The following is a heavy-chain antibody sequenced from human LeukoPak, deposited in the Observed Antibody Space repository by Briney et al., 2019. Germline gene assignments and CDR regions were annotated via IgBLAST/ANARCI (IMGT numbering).Heavy chain of an antibody. Sequence: ASVKVSCKASGYTFTSYGISWVRQAPGQGLEWMGGIIPIFGTANYAQKFQGRVTITADKSTSTAYMELSSLRSEDTAVYYCARSIAAAGRYYYYYYYMDVWGKGTTVTVSS. CDR1: GYTFTSYG. CDR2: IIPIFGTA. V-gene: IGHV1-69*06. CDR3: ARSIAAAGRYYYYYYYMDV. J-gene: IGHJ6*03. D-gene: IGHD6-13*01.